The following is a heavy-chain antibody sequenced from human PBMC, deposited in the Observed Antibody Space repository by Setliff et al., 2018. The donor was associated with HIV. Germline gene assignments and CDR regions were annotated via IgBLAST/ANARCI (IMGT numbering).Heavy chain of an antibody. Sequence: ASVKVSCKASGYTFTSYGLSWVRQAPGKGLEWMGWINTYNGVTSFAQQFQDRLTLTTDTSTNTAYMELRSLSSDDTALYYCARDTIPVAGTNYWGQGTVVTVSS. CDR3: ARDTIPVAGTNY. D-gene: IGHD6-19*01. V-gene: IGHV1-18*01. CDR2: INTYNGVT. J-gene: IGHJ4*03. CDR1: GYTFTSYG.